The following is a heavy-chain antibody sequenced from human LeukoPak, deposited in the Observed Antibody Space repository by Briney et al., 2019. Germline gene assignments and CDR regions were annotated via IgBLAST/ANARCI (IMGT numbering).Heavy chain of an antibody. D-gene: IGHD6-13*01. Sequence: GGSLRLSCGASGFTFSSYAMSWVRQAPGKGLEWVSGISGSGGSTYYADSVKGRFTISRDNSKNTLYLQMNSLRAEDTAVYYCAKGTRSSSWFHFDYWGQGTLVTVSS. CDR2: ISGSGGST. J-gene: IGHJ4*02. V-gene: IGHV3-23*01. CDR3: AKGTRSSSWFHFDY. CDR1: GFTFSSYA.